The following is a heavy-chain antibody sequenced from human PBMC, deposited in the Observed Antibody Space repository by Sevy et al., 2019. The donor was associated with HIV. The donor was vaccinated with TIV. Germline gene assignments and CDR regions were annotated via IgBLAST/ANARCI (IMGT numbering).Heavy chain of an antibody. Sequence: GGSLRLSCTASGFTFADYGMGWFRQAPGKGLEWVGFIRGKAHGGTTEYAASVKGRFTISRDDSKSIAYMQMNSLKNEDTAVYFCPRNGEDYYDILTAQCHFDYWGQGALVTVSS. V-gene: IGHV3-49*03. CDR1: GFTFADYG. D-gene: IGHD3-9*01. CDR3: PRNGEDYYDILTAQCHFDY. J-gene: IGHJ4*02. CDR2: IRGKAHGGTT.